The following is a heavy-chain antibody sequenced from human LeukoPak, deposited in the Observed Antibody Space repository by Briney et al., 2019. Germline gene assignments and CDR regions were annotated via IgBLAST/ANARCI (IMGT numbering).Heavy chain of an antibody. CDR3: ARQPFDY. Sequence: GGSLRLSCAASGFTFSGYWMSWVRQAPGKGLEWVANIKQDGSEKYYVDSVKGRFTISRDNAKNSLYLQMNSLRAEDTAIYYCARQPFDYWGQEPWSPSPQ. CDR1: GFTFSGYW. J-gene: IGHJ4*01. V-gene: IGHV3-7*01. CDR2: IKQDGSEK.